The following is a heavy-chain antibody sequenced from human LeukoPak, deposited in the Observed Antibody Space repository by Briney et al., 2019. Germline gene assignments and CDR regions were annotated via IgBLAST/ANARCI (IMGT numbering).Heavy chain of an antibody. CDR3: AREVGGGYYGSGSYYSGGPFDY. CDR1: GGSFSGYY. D-gene: IGHD3-10*01. Sequence: SETLSLTCAVYGGSFSGYYWSWIRQPPGKGLEWIGYIYYSGSTNYNPSLKSRVTISVDTSKNQFSLKLSSVTAADTAVYYCAREVGGGYYGSGSYYSGGPFDYWGQGTLVTVSS. V-gene: IGHV4-59*01. CDR2: IYYSGST. J-gene: IGHJ4*02.